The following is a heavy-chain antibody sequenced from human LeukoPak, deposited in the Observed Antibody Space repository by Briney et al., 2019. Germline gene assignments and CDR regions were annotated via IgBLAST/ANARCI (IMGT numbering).Heavy chain of an antibody. Sequence: GGSLRLSCAASGFTFSSYEMNWVRQAPGKGLEWVSYISSSGSTIYCADSVKGRFTISRDNAKNSLFLQMHSLRAEDTAVYYCARAGSGYSSPSDYWGQGTLVTVSS. D-gene: IGHD6-13*01. V-gene: IGHV3-48*03. J-gene: IGHJ4*02. CDR2: ISSSGSTI. CDR1: GFTFSSYE. CDR3: ARAGSGYSSPSDY.